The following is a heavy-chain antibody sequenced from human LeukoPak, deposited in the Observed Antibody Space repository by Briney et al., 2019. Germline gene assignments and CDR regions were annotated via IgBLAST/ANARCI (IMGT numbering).Heavy chain of an antibody. D-gene: IGHD3-10*01. CDR2: IYYSGST. J-gene: IGHJ4*02. V-gene: IGHV4-59*08. CDR3: ARTHYGSGSYYRPFDY. CDR1: GGSISSYY. Sequence: SETLSLTCTVSGGSISSYYWSWIRQPPGKGLEWIGYIYYSGSTNYNPSLKSRVTISVDTSKNQFSLKLSSVTAADTAVYYCARTHYGSGSYYRPFDYWGQGTLVTVSS.